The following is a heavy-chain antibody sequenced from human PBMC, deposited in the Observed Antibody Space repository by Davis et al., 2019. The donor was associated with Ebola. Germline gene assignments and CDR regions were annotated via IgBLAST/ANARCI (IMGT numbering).Heavy chain of an antibody. CDR3: ARDPRVGLLFVQDWALDY. V-gene: IGHV1-46*01. D-gene: IGHD3-16*01. CDR2: INPSGGST. J-gene: IGHJ4*02. Sequence: AASVKVSCKASGYTFTSYYMHWVRQAPGQGLEWMGIINPSGGSTSYAQKFQGRVTMTRDTSTSTVYMELSSLRSEDTAVYYCARDPRVGLLFVQDWALDYWGQGTLVTVSS. CDR1: GYTFTSYY.